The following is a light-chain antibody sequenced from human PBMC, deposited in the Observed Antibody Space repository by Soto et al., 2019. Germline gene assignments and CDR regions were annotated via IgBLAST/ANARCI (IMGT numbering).Light chain of an antibody. Sequence: DTVLTQSPGTLSLSPGERATLSCRASQSVSSSYLAWYQQKHGQAPRLLIYGASSRATGIPDRFSGSGSGTDFTLTISRLEPDDFAVYYCQLYGSSPLYTFGQGTKLEIK. V-gene: IGKV3-20*01. CDR1: QSVSSSY. J-gene: IGKJ2*01. CDR3: QLYGSSPLYT. CDR2: GAS.